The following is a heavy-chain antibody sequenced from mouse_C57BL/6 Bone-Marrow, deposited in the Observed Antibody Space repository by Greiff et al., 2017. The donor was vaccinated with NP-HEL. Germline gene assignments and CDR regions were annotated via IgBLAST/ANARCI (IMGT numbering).Heavy chain of an antibody. CDR1: GFNIKDYY. CDR3: ASPLYYDYWFAY. V-gene: IGHV14-2*01. Sequence: EVKLQESGAELVKPGASVKLSCTASGFNIKDYYMHWVKQRTEQGLEWIGRIDPEDGETKYAPKFQGKATITADTSSNTAYLQLSSLTSEDTAVYYCASPLYYDYWFAYWGQGTLVTVSA. J-gene: IGHJ3*01. CDR2: IDPEDGET. D-gene: IGHD2-4*01.